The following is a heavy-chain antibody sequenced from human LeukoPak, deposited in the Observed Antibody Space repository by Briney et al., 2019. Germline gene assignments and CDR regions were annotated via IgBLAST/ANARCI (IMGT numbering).Heavy chain of an antibody. CDR2: IKQDGSEK. D-gene: IGHD3-3*01. J-gene: IGHJ4*02. V-gene: IGHV3-7*01. CDR3: ARVSIRFLEWLFFDY. Sequence: PGGSLRLSCAASGFTFSNAWMSWVRQAPGKGLEWVANIKQDGSEKYYVDSVKGRFTISRDNAKNSLHLQMNSLRAEDTAVYYCARVSIRFLEWLFFDYWGQGTLVTVSS. CDR1: GFTFSNAW.